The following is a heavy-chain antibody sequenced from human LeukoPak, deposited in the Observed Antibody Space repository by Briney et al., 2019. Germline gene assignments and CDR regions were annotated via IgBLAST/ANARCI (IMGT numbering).Heavy chain of an antibody. V-gene: IGHV3-23*01. J-gene: IGHJ4*02. Sequence: GGSLRLSCAASGFIFSTYAMSWVRQAPGKGLEWVSAISSTGGRTYYGDSVQGRFTISRDNSNNTLYLQMNSLRAEDTAVYYCVARSVYFGPFDDWGQGTLVPVSS. CDR2: ISSTGGRT. CDR1: GFIFSTYA. D-gene: IGHD3-22*01. CDR3: VARSVYFGPFDD.